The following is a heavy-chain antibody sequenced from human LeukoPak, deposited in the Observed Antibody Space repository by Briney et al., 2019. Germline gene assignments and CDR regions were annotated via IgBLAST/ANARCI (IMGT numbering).Heavy chain of an antibody. CDR1: GFPFSSYD. V-gene: IGHV3-30*03. J-gene: IGHJ4*02. D-gene: IGHD2-15*01. CDR3: ARGVGEFDY. Sequence: PGGSLRPSCVASGFPFSSYDMLWVRQAPGKGLEWVTLISYDGSNEDYADSVKGRFTISRDNSKNTLYLQMNSLRAEDTAVYYCARGVGEFDYWGQGTLVTVSS. CDR2: ISYDGSNE.